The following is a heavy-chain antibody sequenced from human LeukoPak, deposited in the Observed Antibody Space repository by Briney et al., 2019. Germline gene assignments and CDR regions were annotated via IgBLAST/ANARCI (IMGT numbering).Heavy chain of an antibody. D-gene: IGHD6-19*01. J-gene: IGHJ4*02. CDR2: INPNSGGT. CDR1: GYTFTGYY. V-gene: IGHV1-2*02. Sequence: ASVKVSCKAYGYTFTGYYLHWMRQAPGQGLEWMGWINPNSGGTNYAQKFQGRVTMTRDTSISTAYMELSGLRSDDTAVYYWASCGVVAGTHDFGYWGQGTLVTVSS. CDR3: ASCGVVAGTHDFGY.